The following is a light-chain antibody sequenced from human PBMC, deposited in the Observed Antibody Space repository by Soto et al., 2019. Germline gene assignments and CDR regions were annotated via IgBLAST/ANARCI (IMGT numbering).Light chain of an antibody. Sequence: QSVLTQPASVSGSPGQSITISCTGTSSDVGGYNYVSWYQHHPGKAPKLMIYEVSNRPSGVSNRSSGSKSGNTASLTISGLQADDEADYYCSSYTSSTTPYVFGTGTKVTVL. CDR1: SSDVGGYNY. CDR2: EVS. CDR3: SSYTSSTTPYV. V-gene: IGLV2-14*01. J-gene: IGLJ1*01.